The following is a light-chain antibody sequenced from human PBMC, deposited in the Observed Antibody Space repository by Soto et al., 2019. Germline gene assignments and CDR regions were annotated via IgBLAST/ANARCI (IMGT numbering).Light chain of an antibody. CDR1: SSDVGGYNY. V-gene: IGLV2-8*01. CDR2: EVS. J-gene: IGLJ1*01. Sequence: QSALTQPPSASGSPGQSVTISCTGTSSDVGGYNYVSWYQQHPGKAPKLIIYEVSKRPSGVPDRFSGSKSGNTAFLTVSGLQAEDEAEYDCTSFAGSIIPFGTGTKLTVL. CDR3: TSFAGSIIP.